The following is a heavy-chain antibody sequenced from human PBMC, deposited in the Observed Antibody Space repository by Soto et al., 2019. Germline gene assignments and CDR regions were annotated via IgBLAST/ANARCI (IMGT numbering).Heavy chain of an antibody. CDR2: INPSGGST. D-gene: IGHD4-4*01. CDR1: GYTFTSYY. V-gene: IGHV1-46*01. Sequence: ASVKVSCKASGYTFTSYYMHWVRQAPGQGLEWMGIINPSGGSTSYAQKFQGRVTMTRDTSTSTVYMELSSLRSEDTAVYYCARDAGKEDYSNWFDPWGQGTLVTVSS. J-gene: IGHJ5*02. CDR3: ARDAGKEDYSNWFDP.